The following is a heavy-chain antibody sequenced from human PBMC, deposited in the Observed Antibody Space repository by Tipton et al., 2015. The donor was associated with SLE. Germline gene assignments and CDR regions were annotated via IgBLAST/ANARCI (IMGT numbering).Heavy chain of an antibody. D-gene: IGHD3-16*01. J-gene: IGHJ4*02. V-gene: IGHV1-2*02. CDR2: IDPIRGDT. CDR3: ARDSGGDYDHHFES. Sequence: QSGAEVKKPGASVKASCTASGYTFIDNYMHWVRQAPGQGLEWMGWIDPIRGDTSYAQKFQGRVNLTLDTSTSTAYMDLTSLKADDTAVYYCARDSGGDYDHHFESWGQGTLVTVSS. CDR1: GYTFIDNY.